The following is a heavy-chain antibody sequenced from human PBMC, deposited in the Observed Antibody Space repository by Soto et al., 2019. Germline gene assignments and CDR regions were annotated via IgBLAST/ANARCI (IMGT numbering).Heavy chain of an antibody. CDR2: IWYDGSNK. CDR1: GLTFSSYG. J-gene: IGHJ6*02. V-gene: IGHV3-33*01. D-gene: IGHD3-10*01. CDR3: ARQISSSGSYYIRYGMDV. Sequence: GGSLRLSCAASGLTFSSYGMHWVRQAPGKGLEWVAVIWYDGSNKYYADSVKGRFTISRDNSKNTLYLQMNSLRAEDTAVYYCARQISSSGSYYIRYGMDVWGQGTTVTVSS.